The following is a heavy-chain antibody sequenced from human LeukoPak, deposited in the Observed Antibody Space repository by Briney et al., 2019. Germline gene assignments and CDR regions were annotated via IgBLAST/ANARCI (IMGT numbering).Heavy chain of an antibody. J-gene: IGHJ6*03. CDR2: IYTSGST. CDR1: GGSISSYY. D-gene: IGHD2-2*01. CDR3: ARHRRYCSSTSCYGYYYYMDV. V-gene: IGHV4-4*07. Sequence: PSETLSLTCTVSGGSISSYYWSWIRQPAGKGLEWIGRIYTSGSTNYNPSLKSRVTISVDTSKNQFSLKLSSVTAADTAVFYCARHRRYCSSTSCYGYYYYMDVWGKGTTVTISS.